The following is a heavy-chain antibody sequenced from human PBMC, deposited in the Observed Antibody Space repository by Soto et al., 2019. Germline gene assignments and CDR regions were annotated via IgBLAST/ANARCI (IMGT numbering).Heavy chain of an antibody. CDR1: GYSFTSYW. Sequence: DSLTISCKGSGYSFTSYWISLGRQMPGKGLEWTGRIDPSDSYTNYSPSFQGHVTISADKSISTAYLQWSRMKASDTAMYYCARYYDSSGLLDYWGQGTLVTVSS. CDR2: IDPSDSYT. D-gene: IGHD3-22*01. V-gene: IGHV5-10-1*01. J-gene: IGHJ4*02. CDR3: ARYYDSSGLLDY.